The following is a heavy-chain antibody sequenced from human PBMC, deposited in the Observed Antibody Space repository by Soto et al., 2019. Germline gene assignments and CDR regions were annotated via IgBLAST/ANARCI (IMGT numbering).Heavy chain of an antibody. Sequence: ESGGGVVQPGRSLRLSCAASGFIFSSYTMHWVRQAPGKGLEWVGVITYDGSNQYYADSVKGRFTISRDNSRNMLFLQMNSLRPDHTAVYYCARAPSGSYPEFDYWGQGTLVTVSS. CDR1: GFIFSSYT. D-gene: IGHD1-26*01. V-gene: IGHV3-30-3*01. CDR3: ARAPSGSYPEFDY. CDR2: ITYDGSNQ. J-gene: IGHJ4*02.